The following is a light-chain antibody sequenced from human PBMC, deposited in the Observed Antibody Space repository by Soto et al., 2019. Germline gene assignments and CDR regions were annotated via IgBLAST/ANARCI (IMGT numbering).Light chain of an antibody. Sequence: QSALTQPPSVSGSPGQSVTISCTGTSTDFVSYNRVSWYQQPPGTAPKLMIYEVSKRPSGVPDRFSGSKSGNTASLTISGLQAADEADYYCCSYTSSTTPLFGGGTKLTVL. J-gene: IGLJ2*01. V-gene: IGLV2-18*02. CDR1: STDFVSYNR. CDR2: EVS. CDR3: CSYTSSTTPL.